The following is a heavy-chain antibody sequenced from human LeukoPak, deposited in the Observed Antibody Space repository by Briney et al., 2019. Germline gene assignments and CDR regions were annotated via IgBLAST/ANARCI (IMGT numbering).Heavy chain of an antibody. V-gene: IGHV4-34*01. CDR1: GGSFSGYY. D-gene: IGHD6-6*01. J-gene: IGHJ4*02. CDR2: INHSGST. CDR3: ARGGRRGPYSSSYENFDY. Sequence: KPSETLSLTCAVYGGSFSGYYWSWIRQPPGKGLEWIGEINHSGSTNYNPPLKSRVTISVDTSKNQFSLKLSSVTAADTAVYYCARGGRRGPYSSSYENFDYWGQGTLVTVSS.